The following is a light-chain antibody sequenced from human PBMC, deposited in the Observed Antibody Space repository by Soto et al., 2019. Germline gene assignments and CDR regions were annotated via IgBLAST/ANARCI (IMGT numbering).Light chain of an antibody. J-gene: IGKJ2*01. CDR1: QDIRNH. CDR3: LQDHTYPYT. CDR2: PAY. Sequence: AGKMTQSPSSLSASVGDRVTITCRASQDIRNHLGWYQQKPGEAPKVLVYPAYALESGVPSRFSGSGFGTHFPLTIDNLQPEDVSTFYGLQDHTYPYTFGQGTNLVI. V-gene: IGKV1-6*01.